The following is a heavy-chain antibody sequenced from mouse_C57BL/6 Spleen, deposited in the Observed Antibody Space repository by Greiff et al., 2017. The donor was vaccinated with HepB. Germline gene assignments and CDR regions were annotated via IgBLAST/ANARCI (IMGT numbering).Heavy chain of an antibody. D-gene: IGHD1-1*01. Sequence: EVQLVESEGGLVQPGSSMKLSCTASGFTFSDYYMAWVRQVPEKGLEWVANINYDGSSTYYLDSLKSRFIISRDNAKNILYLQMSSLKSEDTATYYCARSTVVATNYFDYWGQGTTLTVSS. J-gene: IGHJ2*01. CDR1: GFTFSDYY. CDR3: ARSTVVATNYFDY. V-gene: IGHV5-16*01. CDR2: INYDGSST.